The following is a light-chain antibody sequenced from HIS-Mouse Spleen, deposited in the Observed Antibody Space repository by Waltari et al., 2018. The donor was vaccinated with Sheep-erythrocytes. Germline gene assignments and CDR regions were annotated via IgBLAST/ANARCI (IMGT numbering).Light chain of an antibody. V-gene: IGLV2-8*01. CDR2: ESS. J-gene: IGLJ3*02. CDR3: SSYAGSNNWV. Sequence: QSALTQPPSASGSPGQSATISSPGTSSDVGGYNYVSWHQQHPGKPPKLMIYESSKRPSGVPDRFSGSKSGNTASLTISGLQAEDEADYYCSSYAGSNNWVFGGGTKLTVL. CDR1: SSDVGGYNY.